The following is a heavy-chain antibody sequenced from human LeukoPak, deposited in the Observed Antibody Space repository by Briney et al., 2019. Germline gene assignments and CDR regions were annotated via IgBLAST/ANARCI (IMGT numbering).Heavy chain of an antibody. V-gene: IGHV4-59*12. Sequence: SETLSLTCAVYGGSFSSYYWSWIRQPPGKGLEWIGYIYYSGSTNYNPSLKSRVTISVDTSKNQFSLKLSSVTAADTAVYYCARYAGRYYDSSGSRGNWFDPWGQGTLVTVSS. J-gene: IGHJ5*02. CDR1: GGSFSSYY. CDR2: IYYSGST. D-gene: IGHD3-22*01. CDR3: ARYAGRYYDSSGSRGNWFDP.